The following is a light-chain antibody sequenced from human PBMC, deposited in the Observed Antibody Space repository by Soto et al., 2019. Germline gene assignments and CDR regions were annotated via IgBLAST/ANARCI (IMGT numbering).Light chain of an antibody. CDR1: QSVFYSSNNKNY. CDR3: QQYYRPWT. V-gene: IGKV4-1*01. J-gene: IGKJ1*01. CDR2: WAS. Sequence: DIVMTQSPDSLAVSLGERATINCKSSQSVFYSSNNKNYLAWYQQKPGQPPKLLIYWASTRESGVPDRFSGSGSGTDFTLNISSLQAEDVAVYYCQQYYRPWTFGQGNKVEIK.